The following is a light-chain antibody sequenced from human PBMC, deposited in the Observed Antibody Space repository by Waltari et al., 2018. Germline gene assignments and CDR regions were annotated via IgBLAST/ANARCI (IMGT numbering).Light chain of an antibody. CDR1: QDISSA. Sequence: AIQLTQSPSSLSASVGDKVTITCLASQDISSALAWYQLRPGKAPKFLIYDASILESGVPSRFRGSGSGTDFTLTISSLQPDDSATYYCQQYHTYKMFGQGTKVEI. CDR2: DAS. V-gene: IGKV1-13*02. CDR3: QQYHTYKM. J-gene: IGKJ1*01.